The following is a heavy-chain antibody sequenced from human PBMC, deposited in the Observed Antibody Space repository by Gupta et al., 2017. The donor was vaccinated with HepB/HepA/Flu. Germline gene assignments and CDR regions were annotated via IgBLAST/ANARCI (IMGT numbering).Heavy chain of an antibody. V-gene: IGHV4-39*01. CDR2: IYYSGTT. Sequence: QLQLQESGPGLVTPSETLSLTCTVSGGSITSHYYWGWIRQPPGKGLEWIGNIYYSGTTYYNPSLKSRVTISVGTSKSQFSLKLSSVTAADTAVYYCARSIRVVIPYYWGQGTLVTVSS. CDR3: ARSIRVVIPYY. D-gene: IGHD3-3*01. J-gene: IGHJ4*02. CDR1: GGSITSHYY.